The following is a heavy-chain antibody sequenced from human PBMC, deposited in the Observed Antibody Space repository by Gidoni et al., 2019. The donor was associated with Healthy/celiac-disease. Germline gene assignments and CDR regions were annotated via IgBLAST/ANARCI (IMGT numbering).Heavy chain of an antibody. J-gene: IGHJ6*02. CDR2: ISSNGGST. CDR3: VKDSSSWYRFYYYYGMDV. Sequence: EVQLVESGGGLVQPGGSLSLSCSASGFTFSSYAMHWVRQAPGKGLEYVSAISSNGGSTYYADSVKGRFTISRDNSKNTLYLQMSSLRAEDTAVYYCVKDSSSWYRFYYYYGMDVWGQGTTVTVSS. CDR1: GFTFSSYA. D-gene: IGHD6-13*01. V-gene: IGHV3-64D*09.